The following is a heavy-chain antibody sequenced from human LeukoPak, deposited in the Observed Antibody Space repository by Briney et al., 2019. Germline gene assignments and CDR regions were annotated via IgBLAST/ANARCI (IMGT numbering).Heavy chain of an antibody. D-gene: IGHD3-22*01. CDR1: GFTFSNAW. V-gene: IGHV3-15*01. Sequence: GGSLRLSCAASGFTFSNAWMSWVRQAPGKGLEWVGRIKSKTDGGTTEYAAPVKGRFNISRDDSKNTLYLQMNSLKTEDTAVYYCITFSTMIVVVSNWGQGTLVTVSS. J-gene: IGHJ4*02. CDR3: ITFSTMIVVVSN. CDR2: IKSKTDGGTT.